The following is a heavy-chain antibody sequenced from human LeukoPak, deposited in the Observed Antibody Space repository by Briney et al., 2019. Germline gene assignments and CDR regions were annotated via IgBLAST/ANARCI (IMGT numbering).Heavy chain of an antibody. V-gene: IGHV3-23*01. D-gene: IGHD4-23*01. Sequence: GGSLRLSCAASGFTFSNYAMSWVRQAPGKGLEWVSVISGSGGSTYYADSVEGRFTVSRDNSKNTLYLQMNSLRAEDTAVYYCAKDIYGGNWPNDYWGQGTLVTVSS. CDR1: GFTFSNYA. CDR2: ISGSGGST. J-gene: IGHJ4*02. CDR3: AKDIYGGNWPNDY.